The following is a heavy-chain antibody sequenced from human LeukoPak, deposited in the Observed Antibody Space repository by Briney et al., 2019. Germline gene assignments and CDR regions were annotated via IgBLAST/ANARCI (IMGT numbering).Heavy chain of an antibody. CDR2: INPSGGST. J-gene: IGHJ4*02. CDR1: GYTFTSYY. D-gene: IGHD3-10*01. V-gene: IGHV1-46*01. CDR3: ARDGMVRGVIIPFDY. Sequence: ASVKVSCKASGYTFTSYYMHWVRQAPGQGLEWMGIINPSGGSTSYAQKFQGRVTMTRDMSTSTVYMELSSLRSEDTAVYYCARDGMVRGVIIPFDYWGQGTLVTVSS.